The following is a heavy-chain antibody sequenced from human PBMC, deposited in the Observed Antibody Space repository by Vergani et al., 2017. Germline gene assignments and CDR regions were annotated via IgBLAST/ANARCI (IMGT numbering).Heavy chain of an antibody. J-gene: IGHJ6*02. CDR3: AKGIVVAGVSAYYYGMYV. V-gene: IGHV3-23*01. D-gene: IGHD6-19*01. CDR2: ISGSGGST. CDR1: GFTFSSYA. Sequence: EVQLLESGGGLVQPGGSLRLSCAASGFTFSSYAMSWVRQAPGSGVEWVSAISGSGGSTYYADSVKGRFTISRDNSKNTLYLQMKSLRAEDTAVYYCAKGIVVAGVSAYYYGMYVWGQGTTVTVSS.